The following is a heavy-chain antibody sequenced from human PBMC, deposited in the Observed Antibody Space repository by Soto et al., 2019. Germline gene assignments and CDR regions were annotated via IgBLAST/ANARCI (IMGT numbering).Heavy chain of an antibody. J-gene: IGHJ6*02. Sequence: SETLSLTCTVSGGSISSGDYYWSWTRQPPGKGLEWIGYIYYSGSTYYNPSLKSRVTISVDTSKNQFSLKLSSVTAADTAVYYCARRVATIHMDVWGQGTTVTVSS. V-gene: IGHV4-30-4*01. D-gene: IGHD5-12*01. CDR1: GGSISSGDYY. CDR3: ARRVATIHMDV. CDR2: IYYSGST.